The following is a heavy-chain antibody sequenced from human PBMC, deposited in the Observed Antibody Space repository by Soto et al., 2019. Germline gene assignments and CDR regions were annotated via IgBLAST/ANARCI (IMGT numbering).Heavy chain of an antibody. Sequence: SETLCLTCTVSGGSISSGDYYWSWIRQPPGKGLEWIGYIYYSGSTYHNPSLKSRLTMSADTSKNQFSLMLSSATAADTAVYYCARRYCSSTSCYVDYWGQGTLVTVSS. CDR1: GGSISSGDYY. CDR2: IYYSGST. V-gene: IGHV4-30-4*01. D-gene: IGHD2-2*01. J-gene: IGHJ4*02. CDR3: ARRYCSSTSCYVDY.